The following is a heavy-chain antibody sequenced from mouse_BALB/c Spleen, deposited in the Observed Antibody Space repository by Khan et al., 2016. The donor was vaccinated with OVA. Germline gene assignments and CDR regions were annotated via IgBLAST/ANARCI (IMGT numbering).Heavy chain of an antibody. CDR3: AGHLTGSFAY. CDR2: ISSGGDYT. Sequence: MQLEESGGDLVKPGGSLKLSCAASGFTFSSYSMSWVRQTPDKRLEWVASISSGGDYTYYPDSVKGRFTISRDNATNTLYLQMSDLKSEDTAMYYCAGHLTGSFAYWGQGTLVTVSA. J-gene: IGHJ3*01. V-gene: IGHV5-6*01. D-gene: IGHD4-1*01. CDR1: GFTFSSYS.